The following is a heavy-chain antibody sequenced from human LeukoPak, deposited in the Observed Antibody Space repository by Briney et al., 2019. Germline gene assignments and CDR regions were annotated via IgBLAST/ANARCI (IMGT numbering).Heavy chain of an antibody. CDR2: IKQDGSEK. D-gene: IGHD5-18*01. J-gene: IGHJ4*02. CDR3: ARDRLRGYSYGFVNY. CDR1: GFXFSGYW. V-gene: IGHV3-7*01. Sequence: LRLSXXASGFXFSGYWMTWVRQAPGKGLEWVANIKQDGSEKYYADSVKGRFTISRDNSKNTLYLQMNSLRAEDTAVYYCARDRLRGYSYGFVNYWGQGTLVTVSS.